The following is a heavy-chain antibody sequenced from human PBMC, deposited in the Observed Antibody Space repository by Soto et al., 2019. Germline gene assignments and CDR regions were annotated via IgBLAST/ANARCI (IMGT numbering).Heavy chain of an antibody. CDR2: IYYSGST. CDR3: ARDKRKGSYRVYNWFDP. J-gene: IGHJ5*02. CDR1: GGSISSGGYY. Sequence: SETLSLTCTVSGGSISSGGYYWSWIRQHPGKGLEWIGYIYYSGSTYYNPSLKSRVTISVDTSKNQFSLKLSSVTAADTAVYYCARDKRKGSYRVYNWFDPWGQGTLVNVSS. V-gene: IGHV4-31*02. D-gene: IGHD3-16*02.